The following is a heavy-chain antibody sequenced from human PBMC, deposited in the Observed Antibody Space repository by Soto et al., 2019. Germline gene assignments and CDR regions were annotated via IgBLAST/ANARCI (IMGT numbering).Heavy chain of an antibody. Sequence: PGGSLRLSCAASGFTFSSYSMNWVRQAPGKGLEWVSYISSSSSTIYYGDSVKGRFTISRDNTKNSLYLQMNSLRDEDTAVYYCARDTYYDFCSCFNFKDHYYYGMDVWGQGTTVTVSS. V-gene: IGHV3-48*02. J-gene: IGHJ6*02. D-gene: IGHD3-3*01. CDR3: ARDTYYDFCSCFNFKDHYYYGMDV. CDR1: GFTFSSYS. CDR2: ISSSSSTI.